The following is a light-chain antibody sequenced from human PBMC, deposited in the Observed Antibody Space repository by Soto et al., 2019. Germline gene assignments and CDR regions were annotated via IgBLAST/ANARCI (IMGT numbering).Light chain of an antibody. CDR1: SPNIGGNS. Sequence: QSVLTQPPSVSAAPGQRVTISWSGSSPNIGGNSVSWYQQLPGTAPKLLIYDNDKRPSGIPDRFSGSKSGPSGTLDITGLQTGDEADYYCASWDSSLRGGVFGAGTKVTVL. CDR2: DND. J-gene: IGLJ1*01. CDR3: ASWDSSLRGGV. V-gene: IGLV1-51*01.